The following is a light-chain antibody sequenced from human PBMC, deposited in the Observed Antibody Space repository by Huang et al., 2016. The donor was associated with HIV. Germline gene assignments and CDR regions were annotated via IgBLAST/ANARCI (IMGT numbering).Light chain of an antibody. CDR3: QQYDSYPYT. J-gene: IGKJ2*01. CDR2: DVS. CDR1: QSINRW. Sequence: DIQMTQSPSTMSASVGDRVTITCRASQSINRWLAWYHQKPGKAPKLLVYDVSSLESGVPSRFSGSGTGTEFTLTISSLQPNDFATYYCQQYDSYPYTFGPGTKLEIK. V-gene: IGKV1-5*01.